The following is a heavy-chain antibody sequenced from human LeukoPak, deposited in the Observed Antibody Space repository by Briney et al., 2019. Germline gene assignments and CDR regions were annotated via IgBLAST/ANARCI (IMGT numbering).Heavy chain of an antibody. CDR1: GFSFSNYA. Sequence: GGSLRPSCAASGFSFSNYAINWVRQAPGKGLEWVSAISGSGDRTFYADSVRGRFTISRDNSKNILYLQMNSLRAEDTALYYCAKDDGGLCSRTSCGDALDIWGQGTMLTVSS. CDR2: ISGSGDRT. CDR3: AKDDGGLCSRTSCGDALDI. V-gene: IGHV3-23*01. J-gene: IGHJ3*02. D-gene: IGHD2-2*01.